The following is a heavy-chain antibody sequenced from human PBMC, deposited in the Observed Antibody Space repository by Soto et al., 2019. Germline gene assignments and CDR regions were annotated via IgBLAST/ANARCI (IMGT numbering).Heavy chain of an antibody. CDR3: ATDDHPYCSSTSCYRSGYYNPGYFQH. D-gene: IGHD2-2*01. CDR2: ISGSGGST. V-gene: IGHV3-23*01. CDR1: GFTFSSYA. J-gene: IGHJ1*01. Sequence: GGSLRLSCAASGFTFSSYAMSWVRQAPGKGLEWVSAISGSGGSTYYADSVKGRFTISRDNSKNTLYLQMNSLRAEDTAVYYCATDDHPYCSSTSCYRSGYYNPGYFQHWGQGTLVTVSS.